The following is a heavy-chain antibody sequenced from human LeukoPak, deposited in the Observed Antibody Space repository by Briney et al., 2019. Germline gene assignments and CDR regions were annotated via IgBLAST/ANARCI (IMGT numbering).Heavy chain of an antibody. CDR3: ARGRYSSRSGGYYFDF. Sequence: GGSLRLSCAVSGFTLGSDWMSWVRQAPGKGLEWVANIKKDGSEKYYVESVKGRFTISRDNAKNSLYLQMNSLRAEDTAVYYCARGRYSSRSGGYYFDFWGQGTLVTVSS. J-gene: IGHJ4*02. CDR2: IKKDGSEK. D-gene: IGHD6-13*01. V-gene: IGHV3-7*01. CDR1: GFTLGSDW.